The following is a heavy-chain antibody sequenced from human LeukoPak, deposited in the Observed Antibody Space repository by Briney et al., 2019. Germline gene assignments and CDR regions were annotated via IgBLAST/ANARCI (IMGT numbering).Heavy chain of an antibody. CDR1: GFTFSDYY. CDR3: ARVGGVFDS. Sequence: GGSLRLSCAASGFTFSDYYMSWIRQAPGKGLEWASYISTGGRTIYYADSVKGRFTISRDNAKNSLYLQMKSLRAEDTAVYYCARVGGVFDSWDQGTQVTVSS. J-gene: IGHJ4*02. D-gene: IGHD3-16*01. V-gene: IGHV3-11*01. CDR2: ISTGGRTI.